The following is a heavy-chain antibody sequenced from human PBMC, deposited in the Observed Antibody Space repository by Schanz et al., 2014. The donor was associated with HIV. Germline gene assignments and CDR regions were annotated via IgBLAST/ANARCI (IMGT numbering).Heavy chain of an antibody. V-gene: IGHV1-18*01. D-gene: IGHD6-19*01. CDR3: AREAIAVGGPSDH. J-gene: IGHJ4*02. CDR1: GYTFTSHG. Sequence: QVQLVQSGVEVKKPGASVKVSCKASGYTFTSHGITWVRQAPGQGLEWMGWISAYNGNTNYAQKFQGRVTMSTDTSTNTAYMELRSLRSDDTAVYYCAREAIAVGGPSDHWGQGTLVTVSP. CDR2: ISAYNGNT.